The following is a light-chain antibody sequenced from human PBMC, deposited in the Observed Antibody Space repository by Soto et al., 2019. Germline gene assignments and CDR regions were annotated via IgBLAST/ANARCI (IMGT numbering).Light chain of an antibody. J-gene: IGKJ4*01. Sequence: EIGLTQSPGTLSLSPGERATLSCRASQSDTSRSLAWYQQKPGQAPRLLIYGASNMATGIPDRFSGSASGADFTLAISRLEPEDVAVYECQRYGSSALNFGGGTKVDIK. CDR2: GAS. CDR1: QSDTSRS. CDR3: QRYGSSALN. V-gene: IGKV3-20*01.